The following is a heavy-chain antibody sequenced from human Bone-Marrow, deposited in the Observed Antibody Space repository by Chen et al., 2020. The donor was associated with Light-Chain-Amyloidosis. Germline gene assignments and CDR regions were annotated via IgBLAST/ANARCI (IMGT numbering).Heavy chain of an antibody. CDR1: GFTFDYYG. J-gene: IGHJ2*01. Sequence: EVQLVESGGRVVRPGGSLRLSCAASGFTFDYYGMSWVRQAPGKGLEWVSGINWNGGRTGYADFVKGRFTISRDNAKNSLDLQINTLSPEDTALYYCAREAGVGITYYFDLWGPGTLVTVSS. D-gene: IGHD3-3*01. V-gene: IGHV3-20*04. CDR2: INWNGGRT. CDR3: AREAGVGITYYFDL.